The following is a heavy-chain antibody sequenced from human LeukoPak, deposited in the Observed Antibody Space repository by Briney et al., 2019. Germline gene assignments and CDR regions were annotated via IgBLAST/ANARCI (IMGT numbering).Heavy chain of an antibody. CDR1: GGSISNYY. J-gene: IGHJ5*02. V-gene: IGHV4-59*01. D-gene: IGHD4-11*01. CDR3: VRGAYLDYSSPFDP. CDR2: IYYSGAT. Sequence: KPSETLSLTCTVSGGSISNYYWSWIRQPPGKGLEWFAYIYYSGATNYNPPLKSRVTISVDTSKRYFSLKLRSVTAADTAVYYCVRGAYLDYSSPFDPWGQGTLVTVSS.